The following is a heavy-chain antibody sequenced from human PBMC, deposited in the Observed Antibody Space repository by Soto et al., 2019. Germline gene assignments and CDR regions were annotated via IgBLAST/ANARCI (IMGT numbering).Heavy chain of an antibody. D-gene: IGHD1-20*01. Sequence: GGSRRLSCAASGFTFSSYAMSWVRQAPGKGLEWISAVSGSGGSTYYADSVKGRFTISRDNSKDTLYLQMNNLRAEDTAVYYCAKPPDYNWNDYWGQGTLVPVSS. CDR2: VSGSGGST. CDR1: GFTFSSYA. CDR3: AKPPDYNWNDY. J-gene: IGHJ4*02. V-gene: IGHV3-23*01.